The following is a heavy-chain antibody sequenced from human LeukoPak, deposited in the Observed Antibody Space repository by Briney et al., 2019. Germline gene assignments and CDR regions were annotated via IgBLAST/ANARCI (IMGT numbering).Heavy chain of an antibody. D-gene: IGHD3-10*01. V-gene: IGHV3-64D*06. J-gene: IGHJ4*02. CDR3: VKDQFGSGSW. CDR1: GFTFSTYA. CDR2: ITNDGGST. Sequence: QSGGSLRLSCSASGFTFSTYAMHWVRQAPGKGLEYVSSITNDGGSTYYADSVKGRFTISRDNFKNTLYLQVNSLRAEDTAVYYCVKDQFGSGSWWGQGTLVTVSS.